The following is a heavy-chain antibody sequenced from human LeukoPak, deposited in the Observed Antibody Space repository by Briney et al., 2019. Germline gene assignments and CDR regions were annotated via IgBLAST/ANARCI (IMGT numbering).Heavy chain of an antibody. CDR3: ARDSSGYQ. CDR2: IKEDGSEK. CDR1: GVNFSTYW. J-gene: IGHJ4*02. D-gene: IGHD3-22*01. Sequence: GGSLRLSCAASGVNFSTYWMSWVRQAAGKGLEWVANIKEDGSEKYYGDSVKGRFTISRDNAKNSLYLQMNSLRAEDTAVYYCARDSSGYQWGQGTLVTVSS. V-gene: IGHV3-7*01.